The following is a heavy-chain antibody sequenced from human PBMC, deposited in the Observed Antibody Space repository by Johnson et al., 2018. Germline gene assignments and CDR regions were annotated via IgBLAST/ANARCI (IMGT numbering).Heavy chain of an antibody. D-gene: IGHD1-26*01. CDR2: IIPIFDTT. J-gene: IGHJ4*02. Sequence: QVQLQESGAEVKKPGSSVKVSCKASGGTFSSYGVCWVRQAPGHGLEWMGGIIPIFDTTNHAQKFQGRVTITTDESTNPAYMELSSLRSEDTAIYYCARLKRSWELQGYLEYWGQGTLVTVSS. CDR1: GGTFSSYG. CDR3: ARLKRSWELQGYLEY. V-gene: IGHV1-69*01.